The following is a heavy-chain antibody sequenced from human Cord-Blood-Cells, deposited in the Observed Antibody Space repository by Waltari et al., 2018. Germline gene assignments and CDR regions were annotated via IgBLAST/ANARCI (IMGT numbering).Heavy chain of an antibody. Sequence: QVQLQEPGPGLVKHSETLSLTCAVSGYSISSGYYWGWIRPPPGKGLEWIGSIYHSGSTYYNPSLKSRVTISVDTSKNQFSLKLSSVTAADTAVYYCARRGGRRYCGGDCYFDYWGQGTLVTVSS. J-gene: IGHJ4*02. V-gene: IGHV4-38-2*01. CDR2: IYHSGST. D-gene: IGHD2-21*01. CDR3: ARRGGRRYCGGDCYFDY. CDR1: GYSISSGYY.